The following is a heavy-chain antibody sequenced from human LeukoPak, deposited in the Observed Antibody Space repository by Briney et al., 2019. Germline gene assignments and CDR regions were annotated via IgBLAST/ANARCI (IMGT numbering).Heavy chain of an antibody. CDR3: ARVRGGYCSSTSCYWMAPDY. CDR1: GGSISSYY. Sequence: SETLSLTCTVSGGSISSYYWNWIRQPPGKGLEWIGYIYYSGSTNYNPSLKSRVTISVDTSKNQFSLKLSSVTAADTAVYYCARVRGGYCSSTSCYWMAPDYWGQGTLVTVSS. D-gene: IGHD2-2*01. V-gene: IGHV4-59*01. CDR2: IYYSGST. J-gene: IGHJ4*02.